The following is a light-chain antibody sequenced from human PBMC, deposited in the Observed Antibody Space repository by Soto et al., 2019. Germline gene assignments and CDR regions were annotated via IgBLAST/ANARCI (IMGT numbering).Light chain of an antibody. CDR1: SSDVGGYNY. Sequence: QSVLTQPASVSGSPGQSITISCTGTSSDVGGYNYVSWYQQQPGKAPKLMIYEVSNRPSGVSNRFSGSKSGNTASLTISGLQAEDEADDYCSSYTSSSTLVVFGGGTKLTVL. CDR3: SSYTSSSTLVV. J-gene: IGLJ2*01. V-gene: IGLV2-14*01. CDR2: EVS.